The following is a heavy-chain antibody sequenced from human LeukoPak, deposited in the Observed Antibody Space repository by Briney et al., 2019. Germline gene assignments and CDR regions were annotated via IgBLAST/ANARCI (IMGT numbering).Heavy chain of an antibody. CDR2: VDPEDGET. CDR3: ATNRVGGSGYGIDY. V-gene: IGHV1-69-2*01. Sequence: ATVKISCKVSGYTFTDCYMHWVQQAPGKGLEWMGLVDPEDGETIYAEKFQGRVTITADTSTDTAYMELSSLRSEDTAVYYCATNRVGGSGYGIDYWGQGTLVTVSS. D-gene: IGHD3-22*01. J-gene: IGHJ4*02. CDR1: GYTFTDCY.